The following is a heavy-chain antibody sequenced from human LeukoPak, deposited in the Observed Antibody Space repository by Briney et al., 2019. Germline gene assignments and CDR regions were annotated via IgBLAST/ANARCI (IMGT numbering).Heavy chain of an antibody. V-gene: IGHV4-4*02. CDR2: IYHSGST. CDR1: GGSISSSNW. D-gene: IGHD3-10*01. J-gene: IGHJ4*02. Sequence: KPSETLSLTCAVSGGSISSSNWWSWVRQPPGKGLEWIGEIYHSGSTNYNPSLKSRVTISVDKSKNQFSLKLSSVTAADTAVYYCASSGYYVPGSYKDSWGQGTLVTVSS. CDR3: ASSGYYVPGSYKDS.